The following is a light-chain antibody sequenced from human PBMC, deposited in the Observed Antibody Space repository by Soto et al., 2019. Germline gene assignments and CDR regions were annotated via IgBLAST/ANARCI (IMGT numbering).Light chain of an antibody. V-gene: IGLV2-23*02. CDR3: CSFADATTFYV. Sequence: QSALTQPASVSGSPGQSIAISCTGTSSDVGNNNLVSWYQQRPGRAPKLMIYEVTNRPSGVSDRFSGSKSGNTASLTISGLQAEDEADYYCCSFADATTFYVFGSGTKLTVL. CDR1: SSDVGNNNL. CDR2: EVT. J-gene: IGLJ1*01.